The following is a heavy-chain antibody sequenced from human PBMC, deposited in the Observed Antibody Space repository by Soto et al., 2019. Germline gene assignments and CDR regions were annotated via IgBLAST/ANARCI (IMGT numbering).Heavy chain of an antibody. CDR2: IYYSGST. D-gene: IGHD4-17*01. CDR1: GGSISSSSYY. Sequence: PSETLSLTCTVSGGSISSSSYYWGWIRQPPGKGLEWIGSIYYSGSTYYNPSLKSRVTISVDTSKNQFSLKLSSVTAADTAVYYCASMTTVVTPLLFGGQGTLVTVSS. J-gene: IGHJ4*02. CDR3: ASMTTVVTPLLF. V-gene: IGHV4-39*01.